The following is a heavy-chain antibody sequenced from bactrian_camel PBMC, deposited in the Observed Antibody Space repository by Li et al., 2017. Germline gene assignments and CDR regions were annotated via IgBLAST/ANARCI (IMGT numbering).Heavy chain of an antibody. CDR2: IENDGRI. Sequence: VQLVESGGGSVQTGESLRLSCAASGYTSNMYCMAWFRQAPGNEREGVASIENDGRIKYTDSVKGRFTISKDTAKNTLYLQMNSLKPEDTAMYYCAASLVPISSAGYCYTLDYWGQGTQVTVS. D-gene: IGHD2*01. CDR1: GYTSNMYC. J-gene: IGHJ4*01. V-gene: IGHV3S6*01. CDR3: AASLVPISSAGYCYTLDY.